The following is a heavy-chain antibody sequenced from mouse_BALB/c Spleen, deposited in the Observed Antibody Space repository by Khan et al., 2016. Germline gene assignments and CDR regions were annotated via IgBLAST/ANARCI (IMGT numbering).Heavy chain of an antibody. CDR1: GYSITSDYA. CDR3: AILIYYCGSRFVC. J-gene: IGHJ3*01. D-gene: IGHD1-1*01. Sequence: EVQLQESGPGLVKPSQSLSLTCTVTGYSITSDYAWNWIRQFPGNKLEWMGYISYSGSTSYNPSLKSRISITRDTSQNQFFLQLNSVTTEDTAPYYCAILIYYCGSRFVCWGQGTLVTVSA. CDR2: ISYSGST. V-gene: IGHV3-2*02.